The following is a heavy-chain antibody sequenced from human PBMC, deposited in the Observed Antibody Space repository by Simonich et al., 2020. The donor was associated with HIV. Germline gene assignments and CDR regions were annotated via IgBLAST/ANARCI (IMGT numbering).Heavy chain of an antibody. CDR3: ARKGGGRGVYYFDY. V-gene: IGHV1-69*13. CDR1: GGTFSSFA. D-gene: IGHD3-10*01. Sequence: QVQLVQSGAEVKKPGSSVKVSCKASGGTFSSFAISWGRQAPGLGLAGVGGIIPIVGKANYAQMFQGRVTITADESTSTAYMELSSLRSEDTGIYYCARKGGGRGVYYFDYWGQGTLVTVSS. CDR2: IIPIVGKA. J-gene: IGHJ4*02.